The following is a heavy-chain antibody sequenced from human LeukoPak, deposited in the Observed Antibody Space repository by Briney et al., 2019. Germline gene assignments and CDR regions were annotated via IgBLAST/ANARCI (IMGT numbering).Heavy chain of an antibody. Sequence: SETLSLTCTVSGGSISSSSYYWGWIRQPPGKVLEWIGSIYYSGSTYYNPSLKSRVTISVDTSKNQFSLKLSSVTAADTAVYYCARWAAGTPFDYWGQGTLVTVSS. J-gene: IGHJ4*02. CDR1: GGSISSSSYY. CDR2: IYYSGST. CDR3: ARWAAGTPFDY. V-gene: IGHV4-39*01. D-gene: IGHD6-13*01.